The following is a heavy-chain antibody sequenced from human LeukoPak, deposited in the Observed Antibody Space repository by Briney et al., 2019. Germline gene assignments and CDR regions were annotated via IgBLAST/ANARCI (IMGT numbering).Heavy chain of an antibody. D-gene: IGHD3-10*01. CDR1: GFTVSSNY. CDR2: IYSGGST. J-gene: IGHJ4*02. V-gene: IGHV3-53*01. Sequence: GGSLRLSCAASGFTVSSNYMSWVRQAPGKGLEWVSVIYSGGSTYYADSVKGRFTISRNNSKNTLYLQMNSLRAEDTAVYYCARAITMARGVINYFDYWGQGTLVTVSS. CDR3: ARAITMARGVINYFDY.